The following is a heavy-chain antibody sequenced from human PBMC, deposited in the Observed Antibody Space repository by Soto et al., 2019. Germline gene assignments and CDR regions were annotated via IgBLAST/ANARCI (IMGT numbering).Heavy chain of an antibody. CDR1: GGTFSRYA. CDR3: ARQFDYESSGYYYPY. V-gene: IGHV1-69*13. CDR2: IIPMFGTA. J-gene: IGHJ4*02. D-gene: IGHD3-22*01. Sequence: SVKVSCKASGGTFSRYAISWVRQAPGQGLEWMGGIIPMFGTANYAQKFQGRVTITAVESTSTAYMELSSLRSEDTAVYYCARQFDYESSGYYYPYWGQGTPVTVSS.